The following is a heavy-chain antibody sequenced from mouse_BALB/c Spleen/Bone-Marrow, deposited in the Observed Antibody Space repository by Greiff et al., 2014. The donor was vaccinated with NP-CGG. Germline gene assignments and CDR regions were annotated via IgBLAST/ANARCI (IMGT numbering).Heavy chain of an antibody. CDR2: ISSGGGYT. Sequence: EVHLVESGGDLVKPGGSLKLSCAASGFTFSTYGMSWVRQTPDKRLEWVAIISSGGGYTYYPDSMKGRFTISRDNANNTLYLQMSSLKSEDTAMYYCTRQRNWDHYAMDYWGQGTSVTVSS. V-gene: IGHV5-6*01. D-gene: IGHD4-1*01. J-gene: IGHJ4*01. CDR1: GFTFSTYG. CDR3: TRQRNWDHYAMDY.